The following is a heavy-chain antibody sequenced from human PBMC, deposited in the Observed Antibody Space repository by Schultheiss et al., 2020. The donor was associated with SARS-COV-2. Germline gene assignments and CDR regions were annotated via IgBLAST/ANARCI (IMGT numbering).Heavy chain of an antibody. Sequence: KISCKASGYTFTGYYMHWVRQAPGQGLEWMGWINPNSGGTNYAQKFQGRVTMTRDTSTSTVYMELSSLRSEDTAVYYCAIEGVVTPGDYWGQGTLVTVSS. CDR2: INPNSGGT. CDR1: GYTFTGYY. D-gene: IGHD2-21*02. V-gene: IGHV1-2*02. CDR3: AIEGVVTPGDY. J-gene: IGHJ4*02.